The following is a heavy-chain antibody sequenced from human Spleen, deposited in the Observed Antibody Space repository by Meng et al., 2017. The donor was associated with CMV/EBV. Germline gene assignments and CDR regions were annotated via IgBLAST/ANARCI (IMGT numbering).Heavy chain of an antibody. D-gene: IGHD3-10*01. CDR3: ARDLLGSYYYYGMDV. CDR2: ISGSNGDGST. V-gene: IGHV3-23*01. J-gene: IGHJ6*02. Sequence: GESLKISCVVSGFTFTNYAMSWVRQAPGKGLEWVSGISGSNGDGSTYYADSVKGRFTISRDNAKNSLYLQMNSLRAEDTAVYYCARDLLGSYYYYGMDVWGQGTTVTVSS. CDR1: GFTFTNYA.